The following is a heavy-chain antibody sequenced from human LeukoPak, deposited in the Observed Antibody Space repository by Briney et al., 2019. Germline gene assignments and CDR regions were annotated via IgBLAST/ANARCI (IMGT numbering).Heavy chain of an antibody. Sequence: ASVKVSCKASGYTFTTYYIHWVRQAPGQGLEWMGIINPSGGSTSYAHKFQGRVTMTRDMSTSTVYMELSSLRSEDTAVYYCARIWTGGYWGQGTLVTVSS. CDR3: ARIWTGGY. D-gene: IGHD3/OR15-3a*01. V-gene: IGHV1-46*01. CDR2: INPSGGST. J-gene: IGHJ4*02. CDR1: GYTFTTYY.